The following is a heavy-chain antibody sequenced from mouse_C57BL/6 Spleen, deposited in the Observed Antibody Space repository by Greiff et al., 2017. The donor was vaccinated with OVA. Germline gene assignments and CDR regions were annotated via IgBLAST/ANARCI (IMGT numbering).Heavy chain of an antibody. CDR2: IYPGDGDT. J-gene: IGHJ2*01. CDR1: GYAFSSSW. D-gene: IGHD1-1*01. CDR3: ARCGYYYGSSYAFDY. V-gene: IGHV1-82*01. Sequence: QVQLQQSGPELVKPGASVKISCKASGYAFSSSWMNWVKQRPGKGLEWIGRIYPGDGDTNYNRKFQGQATLTADKSSSTAYMQPSSLTSEDSAVYFGARCGYYYGSSYAFDYWGQGTTLTVSA.